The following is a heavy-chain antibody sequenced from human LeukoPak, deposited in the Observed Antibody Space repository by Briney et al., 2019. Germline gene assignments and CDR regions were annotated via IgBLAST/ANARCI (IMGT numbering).Heavy chain of an antibody. J-gene: IGHJ4*02. CDR1: GGSISSSRYY. D-gene: IGHD2-2*02. Sequence: PSETLSLTCTVSGGSISSSRYYWSWIRQPPGKGLEWIGEINHSGSTNYNPSLKSRVTISVDTSKNQFSLKLSSVTAADTAVYYCARGGSIQLLYGVDGNYFDYWGQGTLVTVSS. CDR3: ARGGSIQLLYGVDGNYFDY. CDR2: INHSGST. V-gene: IGHV4-39*07.